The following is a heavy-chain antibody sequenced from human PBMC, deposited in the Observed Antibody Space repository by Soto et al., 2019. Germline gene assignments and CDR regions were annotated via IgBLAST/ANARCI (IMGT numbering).Heavy chain of an antibody. V-gene: IGHV1-18*01. CDR3: ARGLTYYYDSSGLLTPAFDI. D-gene: IGHD3-22*01. CDR1: GYTFTSYG. J-gene: IGHJ3*02. Sequence: ASVKVSCKASGYTFTSYGISWVRQAPGQGLEWMGWISAYNGNTNYAQKLQGRVTMTTDTSTSTAYMELRSLRSDGTAVYYCARGLTYYYDSSGLLTPAFDIWGQGTMVTVSS. CDR2: ISAYNGNT.